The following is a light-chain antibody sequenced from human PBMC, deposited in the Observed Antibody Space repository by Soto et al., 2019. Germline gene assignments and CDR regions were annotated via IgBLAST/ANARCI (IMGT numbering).Light chain of an antibody. V-gene: IGLV2-23*02. CDR2: EAT. J-gene: IGLJ2*01. CDR3: CSYAGSNTFV. CDR1: SSDVGSYNL. Sequence: QSALTQPASVSGSPGQSITISCTGTSSDVGSYNLVSWYQHHPGKAPKLLIYEATNRPSGVSDRVSGSRSGNTASLTISRLQAEDEADYYCCSYAGSNTFVFGGGTKVTVL.